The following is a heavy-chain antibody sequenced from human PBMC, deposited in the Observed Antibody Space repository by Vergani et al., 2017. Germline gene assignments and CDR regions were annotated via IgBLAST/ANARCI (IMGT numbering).Heavy chain of an antibody. CDR1: GGSFSGYY. Sequence: QVQLQPWGAGLLKPSETLSLTCAVYGGSFSGYYWSWIRQPPGKGLEWIGENNHSGSTNYNPSLKSRVTISVDTSKNQFSLKLSSVTAADTAVYYCARCGSSSFVGIKNYYDYDMDVWGK. J-gene: IGHJ6*03. CDR2: NNHSGST. CDR3: ARCGSSSFVGIKNYYDYDMDV. V-gene: IGHV4-34*01. D-gene: IGHD6-6*01.